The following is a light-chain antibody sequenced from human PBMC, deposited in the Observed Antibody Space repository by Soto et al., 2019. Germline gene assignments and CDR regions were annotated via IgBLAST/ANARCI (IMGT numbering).Light chain of an antibody. CDR1: QSVSSSY. Sequence: EIVLTQSPGTLSLSPGERATLSCRASQSVSSSYLAWYQQKPGQAPRLLIYGASSRATGIPDRFSGSGSGTDFTLTISRLEPEXXXXXXXXXXGXSPYXFGQGTKLEIK. J-gene: IGKJ2*01. V-gene: IGKV3-20*01. CDR2: GAS. CDR3: XXXGXSPYX.